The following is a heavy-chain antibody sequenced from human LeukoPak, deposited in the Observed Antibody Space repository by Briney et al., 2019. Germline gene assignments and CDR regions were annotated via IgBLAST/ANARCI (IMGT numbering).Heavy chain of an antibody. Sequence: SGTLSLTCAVSGASIDSHSWWSWVRQPPGKGLEWIGEINHSGSTNYNPSLKSRVTISVDTSKNQFSLKLSSVTAADTAVYYCARGLSAIVHWGQGTLVTVSS. CDR2: INHSGST. J-gene: IGHJ4*02. CDR1: GASIDSHSW. D-gene: IGHD2-21*02. V-gene: IGHV4-4*02. CDR3: ARGLSAIVH.